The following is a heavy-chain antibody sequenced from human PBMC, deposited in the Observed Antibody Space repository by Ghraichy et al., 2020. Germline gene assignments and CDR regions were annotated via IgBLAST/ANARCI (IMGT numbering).Heavy chain of an antibody. CDR2: ISGSGGST. V-gene: IGHV3-23*01. CDR1: GFTFSSYA. CDR3: ADTTWRFSIAAAGDFDY. J-gene: IGHJ4*02. Sequence: GESLNISCAASGFTFSSYAMSWVRQAPGKGLEWVSAISGSGGSTYYADSVKGRFTISRDNSKNTLYLQMNSLRAEDTAVYYCADTTWRFSIAAAGDFDYWSQGTLVTVSS. D-gene: IGHD6-13*01.